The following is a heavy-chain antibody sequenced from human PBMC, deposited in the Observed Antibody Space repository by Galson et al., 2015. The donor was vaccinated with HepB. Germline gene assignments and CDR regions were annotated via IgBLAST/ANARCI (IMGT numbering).Heavy chain of an antibody. CDR3: ATSLPDYGRRGAFDI. CDR1: GYTLTELS. J-gene: IGHJ3*02. D-gene: IGHD4-17*01. Sequence: SVKVSCKVSGYTLTELSMHWVRQAPGKGLEWMGGFDPEDGETIYAQKFQGRVTMTEDTSTDTAYMELSSLRSEDTAVYYCATSLPDYGRRGAFDIWGQGTMVTVSS. CDR2: FDPEDGET. V-gene: IGHV1-24*01.